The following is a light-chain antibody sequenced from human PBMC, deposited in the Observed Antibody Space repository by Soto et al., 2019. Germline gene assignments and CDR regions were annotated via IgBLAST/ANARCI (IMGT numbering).Light chain of an antibody. CDR3: QQYGSSPVT. V-gene: IGKV3-20*01. CDR2: GAS. J-gene: IGKJ1*01. Sequence: EIVLTQSPGTLSLSPGERATLSCRASQSVSSSYLAWYQQKPGQAPRLLIYGASSRATGIPDRFSGSGSGTAFTLTISRLEPEDCAVYYCQQYGSSPVTFGQGTKVEIK. CDR1: QSVSSSY.